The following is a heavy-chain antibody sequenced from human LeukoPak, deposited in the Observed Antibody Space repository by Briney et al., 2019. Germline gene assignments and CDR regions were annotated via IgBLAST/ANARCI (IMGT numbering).Heavy chain of an antibody. CDR3: AREEVGATYTFDF. J-gene: IGHJ4*02. D-gene: IGHD1-26*01. CDR2: INAGNGNT. CDR1: GYTFTSYA. Sequence: GASVKVSCKASGYTFTSYAMHWVRQAPGQRLEWMGWINAGNGNTKYSQKFQGRVTITRDTSASTAYMELSSLRSEDTAVYYCAREEVGATYTFDFWGQGTLVTVSS. V-gene: IGHV1-3*01.